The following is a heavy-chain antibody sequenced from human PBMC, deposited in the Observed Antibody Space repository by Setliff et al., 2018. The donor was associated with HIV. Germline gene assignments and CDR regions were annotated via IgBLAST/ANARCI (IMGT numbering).Heavy chain of an antibody. CDR2: IYSTGST. CDR3: AKGAGFYGDYTFDH. CDR1: GASITSHY. D-gene: IGHD4-17*01. V-gene: IGHV4-59*11. Sequence: PSETLSLTCTVSGASITSHYWSWIRQSPGRELEWIGYIYSTGSTNYNPSLQSRVSISMDASKNKFPLKVTSVTSADTAVYYCAKGAGFYGDYTFDHWGQGRQVTVSS. J-gene: IGHJ4*02.